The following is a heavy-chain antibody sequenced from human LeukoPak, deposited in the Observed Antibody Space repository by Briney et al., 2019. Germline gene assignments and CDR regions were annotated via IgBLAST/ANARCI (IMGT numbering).Heavy chain of an antibody. CDR3: ARARSHIVVVTAIQVFDY. J-gene: IGHJ4*02. CDR1: GYTFTGYY. D-gene: IGHD2-21*02. Sequence: ASVKVSCKASGYTFTGYYMHWVRQAPGQGLEWMGWINPNSGGTSYAQKFQGRVTMTRDTSISTAYMELSRLRSDDTAVYYCARARSHIVVVTAIQVFDYWGQGTLVTVSS. CDR2: INPNSGGT. V-gene: IGHV1-2*02.